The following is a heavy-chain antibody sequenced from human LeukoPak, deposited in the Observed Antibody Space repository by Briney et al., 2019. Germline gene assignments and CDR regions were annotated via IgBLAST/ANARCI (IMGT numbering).Heavy chain of an antibody. CDR3: ARHGGSLGYFDH. V-gene: IGHV4-59*08. CDR1: GGSISTYY. D-gene: IGHD3-16*01. J-gene: IGHJ4*02. Sequence: SETLSLSCSLSGGSISTYYWSWIRQTPGKGLQWIGYVYDSGTTNYNPSLERRVTISSDASKNVLSLNVRSVTAADTAIYYCARHGGSLGYFDHWGQGTLVTVAS. CDR2: VYDSGTT.